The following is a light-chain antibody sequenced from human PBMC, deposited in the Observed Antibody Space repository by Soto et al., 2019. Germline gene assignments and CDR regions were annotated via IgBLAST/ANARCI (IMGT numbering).Light chain of an antibody. Sequence: QSVLTQPPSASGTPGQRGTISCSGSSSNIGGNYVYWFQQLPGTAPKLLIYRNNQRPPEVPDRLSGSKSGTSASLAIRGLRSEDEADYYCAAWDDSLSGSVFGAGTKVTVL. CDR3: AAWDDSLSGSV. CDR2: RNN. J-gene: IGLJ1*01. V-gene: IGLV1-47*01. CDR1: SSNIGGNY.